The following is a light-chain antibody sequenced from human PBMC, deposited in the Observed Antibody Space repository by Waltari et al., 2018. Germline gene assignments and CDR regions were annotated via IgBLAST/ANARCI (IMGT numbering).Light chain of an antibody. CDR2: WAS. CDR3: QQYYNTPLT. Sequence: IVMTQSPDSLAVSLGERATINCRSSQILLFTANNKTYLSWYQKKAGQPPRLLLYWASTRESGVPDRFSGGGSGTEFTLSISSLQAEDVAVYYCQQYYNTPLTFGGGTKVDI. J-gene: IGKJ4*01. CDR1: QILLFTANNKTY. V-gene: IGKV4-1*01.